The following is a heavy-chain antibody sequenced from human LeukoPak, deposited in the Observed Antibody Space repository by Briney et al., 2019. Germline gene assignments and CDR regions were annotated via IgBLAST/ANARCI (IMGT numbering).Heavy chain of an antibody. J-gene: IGHJ3*02. CDR3: AKDISLTLPYVWGSFGPWGAFDT. CDR1: GFTFSDHG. Sequence: GGSLRLSCAASGFTFSDHGMSWVRQAPGKGLEWVSGINWNGGSTGYADSVKGRFTSSRDNAKNSLDLQMNSLRAEDTALYYCAKDISLTLPYVWGSFGPWGAFDTWGQGTLVTVSS. V-gene: IGHV3-20*04. CDR2: INWNGGST. D-gene: IGHD3-16*01.